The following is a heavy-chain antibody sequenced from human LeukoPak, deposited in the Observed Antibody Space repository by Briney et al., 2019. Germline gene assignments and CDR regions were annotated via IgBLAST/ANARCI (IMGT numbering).Heavy chain of an antibody. CDR2: IKEDGSEK. CDR1: GFMFNKYW. V-gene: IGHV3-7*01. D-gene: IGHD4-11*01. J-gene: IGHJ4*02. Sequence: GGSLRLSCAASGFMFNKYWMSWVRQAPGKGLEWVAHIKEDGSEKMSVDSVKGRFIISRDNAKNSVYLQMNSLSTEDTAVYYCVREEGVPTNYRFDYWGQGTLVTVSS. CDR3: VREEGVPTNYRFDY.